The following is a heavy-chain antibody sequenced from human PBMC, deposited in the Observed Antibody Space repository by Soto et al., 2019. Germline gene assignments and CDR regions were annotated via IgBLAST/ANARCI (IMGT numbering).Heavy chain of an antibody. Sequence: EVQLVESGGGLVKPGGSLRLSCAASGFTFSSYSMNWVRQAPGKGLEWVSSISSSSSYIYYADSVKGRFTISRDNAKNSLYLQMNSLRAEDTAVYYCARSRYSNFYYYYYMDVWGKGTTVTVSS. J-gene: IGHJ6*03. V-gene: IGHV3-21*01. D-gene: IGHD4-4*01. CDR3: ARSRYSNFYYYYYMDV. CDR2: ISSSSSYI. CDR1: GFTFSSYS.